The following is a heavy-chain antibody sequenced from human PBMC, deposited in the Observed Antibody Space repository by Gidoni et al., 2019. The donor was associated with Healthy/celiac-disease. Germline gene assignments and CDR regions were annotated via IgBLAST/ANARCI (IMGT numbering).Heavy chain of an antibody. CDR1: GFTFSSYA. CDR2: ISYDGSNK. Sequence: QVQLVESGGGVVQPGRSLRLSCAASGFTFSSYAMHWVRQAPGKGLEWVAVISYDGSNKYYADSVKGRFTISRDNSKNTLYLQMNSLRAEDTAVYYCARGYPAFWAPNNWFDPWGQGTLVTVSS. D-gene: IGHD3-16*01. J-gene: IGHJ5*02. V-gene: IGHV3-30-3*01. CDR3: ARGYPAFWAPNNWFDP.